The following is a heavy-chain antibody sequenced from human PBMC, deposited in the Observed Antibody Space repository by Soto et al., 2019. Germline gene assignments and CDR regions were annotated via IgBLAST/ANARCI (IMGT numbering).Heavy chain of an antibody. CDR1: GGTFSSYA. V-gene: IGHV1-69*01. D-gene: IGHD6-13*01. CDR2: IIPIFGTA. J-gene: IGHJ6*02. CDR3: ARAAAGKGGYYYYGMDV. Sequence: QVQLVQSGAEVKKPGSSVKVSCKASGGTFSSYAISWVRQAPGQGLEWMGGIIPIFGTANYAQKFQGRVTITADESPSTAYMELSSLRSEDTAVYYCARAAAGKGGYYYYGMDVWGQGTTVTVSS.